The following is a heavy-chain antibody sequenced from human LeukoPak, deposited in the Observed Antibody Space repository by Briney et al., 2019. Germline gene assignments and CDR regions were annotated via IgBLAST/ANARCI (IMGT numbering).Heavy chain of an antibody. CDR2: ISSNGGST. CDR3: ARDRSAGTYYYYYMDV. Sequence: GVLRLSCAASGFTFSSYAMHCVRQAPGKGLEYVPAISSNGGSTYYANSVKGRFTISRDNSKNTLYLQMGSLRAEDMAVYYCARDRSAGTYYYYYMDVWGKGTTVTVSS. J-gene: IGHJ6*03. D-gene: IGHD1-26*01. V-gene: IGHV3-64*01. CDR1: GFTFSSYA.